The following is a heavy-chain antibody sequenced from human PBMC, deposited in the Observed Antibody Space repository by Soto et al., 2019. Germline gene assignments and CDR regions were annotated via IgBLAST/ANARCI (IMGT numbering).Heavy chain of an antibody. J-gene: IGHJ4*02. Sequence: SVKVSCEASGGTFSSYAISWVRQAPGQGLEWMGGIIPIFGTANYAQKFQGRVTITADESTSTAYMELSSLRSEDTAVYYCARDYTYCGGDCYSGESDYWGQGTLVTVSS. CDR3: ARDYTYCGGDCYSGESDY. V-gene: IGHV1-69*13. D-gene: IGHD2-21*02. CDR2: IIPIFGTA. CDR1: GGTFSSYA.